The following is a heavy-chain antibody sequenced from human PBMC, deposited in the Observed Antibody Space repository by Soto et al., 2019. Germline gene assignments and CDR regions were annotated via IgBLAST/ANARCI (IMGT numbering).Heavy chain of an antibody. D-gene: IGHD1-26*01. Sequence: SETLSLTCTVSGGSASSADHYWSWIRQHPGKGLEWIGYIYYTGSTYYNPSLKSRVSISVDTSKNQFSLKLSSLTAADTAMYYCARAPSLSGRSWFDPWGQGNLVTVSS. J-gene: IGHJ5*02. CDR3: ARAPSLSGRSWFDP. CDR2: IYYTGST. CDR1: GGSASSADHY. V-gene: IGHV4-31*03.